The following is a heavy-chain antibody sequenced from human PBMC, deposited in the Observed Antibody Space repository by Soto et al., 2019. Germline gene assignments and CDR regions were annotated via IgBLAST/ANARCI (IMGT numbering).Heavy chain of an antibody. CDR3: ARDHQIHYYDILTGYYDYYYYGMKV. Sequence: GGSLRLSCAASGFTFSSYWMSWVRQAPGKGLEWVANIKQDGSEKYYVDSVKGRFTISRDNAKNSLYLQMNSLRAEDTAVYYCARDHQIHYYDILTGYYDYYYYGMKVWGQGTTVTVSS. CDR1: GFTFSSYW. CDR2: IKQDGSEK. D-gene: IGHD3-9*01. J-gene: IGHJ6*02. V-gene: IGHV3-7*01.